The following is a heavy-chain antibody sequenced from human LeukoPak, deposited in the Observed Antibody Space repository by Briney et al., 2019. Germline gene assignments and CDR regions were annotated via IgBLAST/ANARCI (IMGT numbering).Heavy chain of an antibody. V-gene: IGHV3-66*01. Sequence: GGSLRLSCAASGFTFTSYAMNWVRQAPGKGLEWVSVIYSGGSTYYADSVKGRFTISRDNSKNTLYLQMNSLRAEDTAVYYCARAPNYDFWSGYYWSPFDYWGQGTLVTVSS. J-gene: IGHJ4*02. CDR3: ARAPNYDFWSGYYWSPFDY. D-gene: IGHD3-3*01. CDR1: GFTFTSYA. CDR2: IYSGGST.